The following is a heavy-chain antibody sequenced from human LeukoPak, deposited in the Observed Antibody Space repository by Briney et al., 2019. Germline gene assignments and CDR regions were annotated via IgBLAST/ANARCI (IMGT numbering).Heavy chain of an antibody. CDR3: ARDHSGGREWELLRYFDY. CDR2: ISHDGSNK. CDR1: GFTFSSYA. J-gene: IGHJ4*02. D-gene: IGHD1-26*01. V-gene: IGHV3-30-3*01. Sequence: GRSLRLSCAASGFTFSSYAMHWVRQAPGKGLEWVAVISHDGSNKYYADSVKGRFTISRDNSKNTLYLQMNSLRAEDTAVYYCARDHSGGREWELLRYFDYWGQGTLVTVSS.